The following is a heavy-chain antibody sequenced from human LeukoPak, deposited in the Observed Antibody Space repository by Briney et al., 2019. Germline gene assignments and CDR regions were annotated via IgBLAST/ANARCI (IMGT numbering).Heavy chain of an antibody. J-gene: IGHJ6*04. CDR2: ITGSGGST. V-gene: IGHV3-23*01. CDR1: GFTFSNYG. D-gene: IGHD3-10*02. Sequence: GGSLRLSCAASGFTFSNYGLSWVRDARGKGLERVSDITGSGGSTYYADSVKGRFTISRYNYKNTLYLQMHSLRAEDWVVYYCAELGITMIGGVWGKGTTVSISS. CDR3: AELGITMIGGV.